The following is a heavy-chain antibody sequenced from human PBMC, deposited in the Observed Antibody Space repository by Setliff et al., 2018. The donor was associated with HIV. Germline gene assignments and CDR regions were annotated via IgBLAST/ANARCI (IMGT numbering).Heavy chain of an antibody. CDR1: GGSFSYYY. V-gene: IGHV4-4*09. Sequence: PSETLSLTCTVSGGSFSYYYRSWIRQPPGKGLEWIGYIYTSGSTTYNPSLKSRVTISVDTSKNQFSLKLRSLTAADTAVYYCEVAGQWGQGKLVTVSS. CDR2: IYTSGST. D-gene: IGHD6-19*01. CDR3: EVAGQ. J-gene: IGHJ4*02.